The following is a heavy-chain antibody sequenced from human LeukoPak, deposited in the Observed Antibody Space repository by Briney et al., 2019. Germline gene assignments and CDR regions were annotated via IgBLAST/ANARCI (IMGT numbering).Heavy chain of an antibody. CDR3: AKDLTNYYDILTGFDY. J-gene: IGHJ4*02. Sequence: GGSLRLSCAASGFTFSSYAMSWVRQAPGKGLEWVSAISGSGGSTYYADSVKGRFTISRDNSKNTLYLQMNSLRAEDTAVYYCAKDLTNYYDILTGFDYWGQGTLVTVSS. CDR1: GFTFSSYA. CDR2: ISGSGGST. V-gene: IGHV3-23*01. D-gene: IGHD3-9*01.